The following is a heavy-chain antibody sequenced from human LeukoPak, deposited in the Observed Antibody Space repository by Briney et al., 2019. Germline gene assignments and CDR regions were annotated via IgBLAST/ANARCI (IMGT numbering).Heavy chain of an antibody. J-gene: IGHJ3*02. CDR3: ARDRRIAAAGDAFDI. D-gene: IGHD6-13*01. CDR2: IYHSGST. V-gene: IGHV4-4*02. Sequence: NTSETLSLTCAVSGGSISSSNWWSWVRQPPGKGLEWIGEIYHSGSTNYNPSLKSRVTISVDKSKNQFSLKLSSVTAADTAVYYCARDRRIAAAGDAFDIWGQGTMVTVSS. CDR1: GGSISSSNW.